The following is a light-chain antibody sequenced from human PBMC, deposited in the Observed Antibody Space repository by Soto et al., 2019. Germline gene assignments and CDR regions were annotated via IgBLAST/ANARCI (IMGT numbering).Light chain of an antibody. Sequence: QSVLAQPPSASGSPGQSVTISCTGTSSDVGGYDFVSWYQQHPGKAPKLMIHEVSKRPSGVPDRFSGSKSGNTASLTVSGLQAEDEADYYSSSYAGXNNDVFGNG. CDR1: SSDVGGYDF. V-gene: IGLV2-8*01. CDR2: EVS. CDR3: SSYAGXNNDV. J-gene: IGLJ1*01.